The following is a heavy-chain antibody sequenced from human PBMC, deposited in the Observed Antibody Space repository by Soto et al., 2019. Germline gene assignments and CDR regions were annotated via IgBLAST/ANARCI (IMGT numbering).Heavy chain of an antibody. J-gene: IGHJ6*02. CDR3: ARALIQLWPHYYYGMDV. V-gene: IGHV4-30-4*01. D-gene: IGHD5-18*01. Sequence: PSETLSLTCTVSGGSISSGDYYWSWIRQAPGTGLEWIGYIYYSGTTYYNPSLKSRVTISVDTSKNQFSLKLSSVTAADTALYYCARALIQLWPHYYYGMDVWGQGTTVTASS. CDR1: GGSISSGDYY. CDR2: IYYSGTT.